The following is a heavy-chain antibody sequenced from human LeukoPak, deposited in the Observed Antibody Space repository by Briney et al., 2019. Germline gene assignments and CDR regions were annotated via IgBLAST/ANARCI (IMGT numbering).Heavy chain of an antibody. CDR1: GFTFSSYW. V-gene: IGHV3-74*01. CDR2: INSDGSST. J-gene: IGHJ4*02. D-gene: IGHD5-18*01. Sequence: GGSLRLSCAASGFTFSSYWMHGVRQAPGKGLMWVSRINSDGSSTSYADSVKGRFTISRDNAKNTLYLQMNSLRAEDTAVYYCAKDPRGTAIHSWGQGTLVTVSS. CDR3: AKDPRGTAIHS.